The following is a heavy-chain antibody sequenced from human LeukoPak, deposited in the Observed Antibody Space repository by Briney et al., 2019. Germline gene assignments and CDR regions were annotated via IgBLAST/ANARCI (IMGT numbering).Heavy chain of an antibody. V-gene: IGHV1-69*13. CDR1: RGRISSYA. J-gene: IGHJ4*02. Sequence: ASVKLSCKASRGRISSYAISGARQSPGQGLGWRVGIIPIFGTANYAQKFQGIVTNTADESTSKAYTERSSLRSEDTTLYYGARAGGSQRYSYGPTDYWGQGTLVTVSS. CDR3: ARAGGSQRYSYGPTDY. D-gene: IGHD5-18*01. CDR2: IIPIFGTA.